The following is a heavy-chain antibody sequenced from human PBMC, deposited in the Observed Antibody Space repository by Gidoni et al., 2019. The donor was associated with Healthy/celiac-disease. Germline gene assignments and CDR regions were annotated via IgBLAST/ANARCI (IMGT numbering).Heavy chain of an antibody. V-gene: IGHV4-61*02. CDR1: GGSIRSGSYY. CDR3: ARSMTTVVPHEGEAFDI. J-gene: IGHJ3*02. D-gene: IGHD4-17*01. CDR2: IYTSGST. Sequence: QVQLQESGPGLVKPSPTLSLTCTVSGGSIRSGSYYWSWIRQPAGKGLEWIGRIYTSGSTNYNPSLKSRVTISVDTSKNQFSLKLSSVTAADTAVYYCARSMTTVVPHEGEAFDIWGQGTMVTVSS.